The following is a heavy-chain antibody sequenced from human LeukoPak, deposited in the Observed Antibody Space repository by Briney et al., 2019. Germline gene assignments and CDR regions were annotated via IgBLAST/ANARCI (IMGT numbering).Heavy chain of an antibody. J-gene: IGHJ5*02. D-gene: IGHD3-16*01. V-gene: IGHV3-30*03. Sequence: PGGSLRLSCAASGFTFSSYGMHWVRQAPGKGLEWVAVISYDGNNEYYADSVKGRFTISRDNSQNTLYLQMNSLRSEDTAMYYCARGPSLHSKWVGGRWFDPWGQGTLVTVSS. CDR2: ISYDGNNE. CDR3: ARGPSLHSKWVGGRWFDP. CDR1: GFTFSSYG.